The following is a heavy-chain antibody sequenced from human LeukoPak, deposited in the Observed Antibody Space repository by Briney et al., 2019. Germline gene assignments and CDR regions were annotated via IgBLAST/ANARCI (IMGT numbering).Heavy chain of an antibody. CDR1: GFTFNSYW. CDR3: ASHDGYSNNWYGYFQH. V-gene: IGHV3-7*01. CDR2: IKDDGSEK. D-gene: IGHD6-13*01. J-gene: IGHJ1*01. Sequence: GGSLRLSCGASGFTFNSYWMSWVRQAPGKGLEWVANIKDDGSEKYYVDSVRGRFTISRDNAKNSLYLQMNSLRAEDTAVYYCASHDGYSNNWYGYFQHWGRGTLVTVSS.